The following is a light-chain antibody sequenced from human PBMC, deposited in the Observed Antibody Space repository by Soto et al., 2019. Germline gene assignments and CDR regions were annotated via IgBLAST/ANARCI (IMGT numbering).Light chain of an antibody. CDR1: SSDVGGYNY. CDR3: SSFTNTITRYA. J-gene: IGLJ1*01. V-gene: IGLV2-14*01. Sequence: QSALTQPASVSGSPGQSITIYCTGTSSDVGGYNYVSWFQHHPGKAPKLIIYEVSYRPSGVSARFSGSKSGDTASLTISGLQAEDEADYYCSSFTNTITRYAFGTGTKLTVL. CDR2: EVS.